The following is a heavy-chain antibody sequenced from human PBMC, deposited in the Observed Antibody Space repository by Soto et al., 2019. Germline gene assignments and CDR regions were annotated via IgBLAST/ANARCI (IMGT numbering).Heavy chain of an antibody. CDR1: GGSISSYY. D-gene: IGHD5-12*01. J-gene: IGHJ4*02. CDR2: IYYSGST. Sequence: SETLSLTCTVSGGSISSYYWSWIRQPPGKGLEWIGYIYYSGSTNYNPSLKSRVTISVDTSKNQFSLKLSSVTAADTAVYYCARSYSGYDRDSFDYWGQGTLVTVSS. CDR3: ARSYSGYDRDSFDY. V-gene: IGHV4-59*08.